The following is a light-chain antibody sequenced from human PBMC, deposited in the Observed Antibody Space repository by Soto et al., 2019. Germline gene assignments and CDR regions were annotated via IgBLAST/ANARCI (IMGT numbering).Light chain of an antibody. CDR2: DTS. CDR1: QSVSIH. V-gene: IGKV3-11*01. CDR3: QQRGNWPPGFT. Sequence: EIVLPQSPATLSLSPGERATLSCRASQSVSIHLAWYQQKGGQAPRLLIYDTSNRATGIPARFSGSGSGTDFTHTISRLEPEDFAVYYCQQRGNWPPGFTFGPGTKVDIK. J-gene: IGKJ3*01.